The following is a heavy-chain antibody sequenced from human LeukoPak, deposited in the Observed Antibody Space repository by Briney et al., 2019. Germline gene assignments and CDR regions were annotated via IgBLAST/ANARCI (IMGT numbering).Heavy chain of an antibody. CDR3: AKGLQGYSSSWFDP. CDR2: ISGSGGST. CDR1: GFTFSSYA. J-gene: IGHJ5*02. V-gene: IGHV3-23*01. D-gene: IGHD4-11*01. Sequence: GGSLRLSCAASGFTFSSYAMRWVRQAPGKGLEWVSGISGSGGSTYYADSVKGRFTISRDNSKNTLYLQMNSLRAEDTAVYYCAKGLQGYSSSWFDPWGQGTLVTVSS.